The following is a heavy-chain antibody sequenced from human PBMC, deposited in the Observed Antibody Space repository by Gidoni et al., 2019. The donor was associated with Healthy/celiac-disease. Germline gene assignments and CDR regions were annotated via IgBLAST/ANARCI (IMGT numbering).Heavy chain of an antibody. Sequence: DVQLVEAGGVVFQPGGSLRSTGAEDGVTFDDYTMHWVRQAPRKGLDWVSLSSLDGGSTYYADSVNGRFTISRDNSKISLYLQINSLITEDTALYSFAKPKTDWSYPLYFDYWGHGTLVPVSS. V-gene: IGHV3-43*01. CDR1: GVTFDDYT. J-gene: IGHJ4*01. D-gene: IGHD1-26*01. CDR3: AKPKTDWSYPLYFDY. CDR2: SSLDGGST.